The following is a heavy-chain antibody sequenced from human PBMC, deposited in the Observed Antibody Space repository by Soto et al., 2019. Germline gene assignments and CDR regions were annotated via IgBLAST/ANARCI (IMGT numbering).Heavy chain of an antibody. V-gene: IGHV3-23*01. CDR2: ISGSGSST. CDR1: GFPFSSDA. Sequence: GGSLRLSCAASGFPFSSDAMTWVRQAPGKGLEWVASISGSGSSTYSADSVKGRFTVSRDNSKNTQYLQMDSLRVEDTAVYFCAKVIAPVVTSKGIDYWGQGTLVPLSS. CDR3: AKVIAPVVTSKGIDY. J-gene: IGHJ4*02. D-gene: IGHD6-13*01.